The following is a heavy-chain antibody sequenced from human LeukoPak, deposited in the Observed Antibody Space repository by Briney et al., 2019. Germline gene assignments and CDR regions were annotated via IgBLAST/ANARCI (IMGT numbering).Heavy chain of an antibody. V-gene: IGHV1-18*01. J-gene: IGHJ1*01. D-gene: IGHD6-19*01. CDR2: ISAYNGNT. CDR3: ARDPGSGWSRPAEYFQH. Sequence: AASVKVSCKASGYTFISYGISWVRQAPGQGLEWMGWISAYNGNTNYAQKLQGRVTMTTDTSTSTAYMDLRSLRSDDTAVYYCARDPGSGWSRPAEYFQHWGQGTLVTVSS. CDR1: GYTFISYG.